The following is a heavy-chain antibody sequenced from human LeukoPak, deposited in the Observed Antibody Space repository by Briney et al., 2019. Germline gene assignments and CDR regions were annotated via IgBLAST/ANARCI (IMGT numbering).Heavy chain of an antibody. CDR1: GGSISSGGYS. CDR2: IYHSGST. J-gene: IGHJ6*02. V-gene: IGHV4-30-2*01. CDR3: ARRSYYGSGSFRSYYYYGMDV. Sequence: ASETLSLTCAVSGGSISSGGYSWSWIRQPPGKGLEWIGYIYHSGSTYYNPSLKSRVTISVDTSKNQFSLKLSSVTAADTAVYYCARRSYYGSGSFRSYYYYGMDVWGQGTTVTVSS. D-gene: IGHD3-10*01.